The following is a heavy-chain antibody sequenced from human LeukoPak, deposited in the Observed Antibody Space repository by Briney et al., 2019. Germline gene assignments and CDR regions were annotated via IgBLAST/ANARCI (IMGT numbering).Heavy chain of an antibody. Sequence: SETLSLTCTVSGGSISGYYWSWIRQPAGKGLEWIGRIYTSGSTNYNPSLKSRVTMSVDTSKNQFSLKLSSVTAADTAVYYCARDTDDFWSGYYPDYWGQGTLVTVSS. D-gene: IGHD3-3*01. V-gene: IGHV4-4*07. J-gene: IGHJ4*02. CDR1: GGSISGYY. CDR2: IYTSGST. CDR3: ARDTDDFWSGYYPDY.